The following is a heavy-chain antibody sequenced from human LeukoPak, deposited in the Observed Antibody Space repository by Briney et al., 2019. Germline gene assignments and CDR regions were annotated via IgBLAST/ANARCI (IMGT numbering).Heavy chain of an antibody. Sequence: PGGSLRLSCAASGFTFSTYSMNWVRQAPGKGLEWVSSISSSSSYIYYADSVKGRFTISRDNAKNSLYLQMNSLRAEGTAVYYCARALVGALDYWGQGTLVTVSS. CDR1: GFTFSTYS. D-gene: IGHD1-26*01. V-gene: IGHV3-21*01. J-gene: IGHJ4*02. CDR3: ARALVGALDY. CDR2: ISSSSSYI.